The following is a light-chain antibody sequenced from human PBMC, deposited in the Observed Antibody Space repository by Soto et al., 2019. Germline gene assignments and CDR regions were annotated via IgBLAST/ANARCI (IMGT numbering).Light chain of an antibody. V-gene: IGKV1-39*01. CDR3: QQSDSYPYT. Sequence: DIKMTQSPSSLSVSVGDRVTITCRASQSITNYLNWYKQKPGKAPKLLVYAASSLQSGVPSRFSGNGSGTDFTLTISSLQPEDFATYYCQQSDSYPYTFGQGTKLEIK. CDR1: QSITNY. CDR2: AAS. J-gene: IGKJ2*01.